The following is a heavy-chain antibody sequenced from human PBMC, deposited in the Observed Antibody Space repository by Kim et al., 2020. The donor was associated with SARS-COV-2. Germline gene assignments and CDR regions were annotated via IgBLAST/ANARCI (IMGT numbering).Heavy chain of an antibody. J-gene: IGHJ6*02. V-gene: IGHV3-48*03. CDR2: ISSSGSTI. Sequence: GGSLRLSCVASGFTFRSYEMNWVRQAPGKGLEWVSYISSSGSTIYYADSVKGRFTISRDNAKNSLYLQMNSLRAEDTAVYYCAREISGMDVWAQGTTVT. CDR3: AREISGMDV. CDR1: GFTFRSYE.